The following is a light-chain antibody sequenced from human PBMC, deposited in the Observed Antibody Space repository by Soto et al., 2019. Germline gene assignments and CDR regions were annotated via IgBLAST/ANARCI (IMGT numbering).Light chain of an antibody. CDR3: QKCKVAPFT. CDR1: QDIGNF. CDR2: AAS. J-gene: IGKJ4*01. V-gene: IGKV1-27*01. Sequence: ILMTQSPSSLSAFVGDRVTITCRASQDIGNFLAWYQQKPGKVPKLLIYAASTLQSGVPSRFIGSGSGTDLTLTISSLQPEDVATYYCQKCKVAPFTFGGGTKVEIK.